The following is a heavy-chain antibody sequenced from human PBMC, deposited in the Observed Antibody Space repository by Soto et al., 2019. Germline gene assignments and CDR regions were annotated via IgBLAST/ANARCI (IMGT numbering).Heavy chain of an antibody. CDR3: ARDDSYGFFFDY. Sequence: ASVKVSCKASGYTFTSYAMHWVRQAPGQRLEWMGWINAGNGNTKYSQKFQGRVTITRDTSASTAYMELRSLGSDDTAVYYCARDDSYGFFFDYWGQGTLVTVSS. D-gene: IGHD5-18*01. J-gene: IGHJ4*02. CDR2: INAGNGNT. CDR1: GYTFTSYA. V-gene: IGHV1-3*01.